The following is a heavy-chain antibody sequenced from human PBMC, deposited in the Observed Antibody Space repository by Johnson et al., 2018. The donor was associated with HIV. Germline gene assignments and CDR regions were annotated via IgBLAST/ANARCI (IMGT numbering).Heavy chain of an antibody. CDR1: GFTVSSNY. CDR2: IYSGGST. J-gene: IGHJ3*02. CDR3: ARGYSGSDDAFDI. Sequence: VQLVESGGGLVQPGGSLRLSCAASGFTVSSNYMSWVRQAPGKGLEWVSVIYSGGSTYYADSVKGRFIISRDNSKNTLYLQMNSLRAEDTAVYYCARGYSGSDDAFDIWGQGTMVTVSS. V-gene: IGHV3-66*01. D-gene: IGHD1-26*01.